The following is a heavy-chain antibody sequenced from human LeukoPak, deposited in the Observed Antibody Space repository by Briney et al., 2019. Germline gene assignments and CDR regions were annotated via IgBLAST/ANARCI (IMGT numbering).Heavy chain of an antibody. D-gene: IGHD3-16*01. Sequence: ASVKVSCKASGYTFTSYYLHWVLQAPGQGLEWMGIINPSGGSTSYTQKFQDRVTMTRDMSTSTVYMEMSSLRSDDTAVYYCARRQVAGGPFDYWGQGTPVTVSS. CDR3: ARRQVAGGPFDY. J-gene: IGHJ4*02. CDR2: INPSGGST. CDR1: GYTFTSYY. V-gene: IGHV1-46*01.